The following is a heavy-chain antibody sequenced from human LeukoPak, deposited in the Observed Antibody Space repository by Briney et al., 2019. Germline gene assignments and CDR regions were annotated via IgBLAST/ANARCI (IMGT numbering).Heavy chain of an antibody. CDR1: GHSFTDYW. CDR2: SYPGDSDA. J-gene: IGHJ4*02. Sequence: AGGSLRLSCQGSGHSFTDYWIGSVRQMPGRGLEWMAVSYPGDSDARYSPSFQGQVTISVEKSITTAYLQWSSLEASDTPMYYCPRLYTTSWKGPGYFDYWGQGTLVTVSS. V-gene: IGHV5-51*01. CDR3: PRLYTTSWKGPGYFDY. D-gene: IGHD6-13*01.